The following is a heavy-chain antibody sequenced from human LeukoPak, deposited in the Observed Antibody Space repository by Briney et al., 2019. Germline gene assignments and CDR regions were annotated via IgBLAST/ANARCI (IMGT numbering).Heavy chain of an antibody. D-gene: IGHD3-22*01. CDR1: GFTFSSNA. CDR3: AKDYYDSSGSL. Sequence: PGGFLRLACAASGFTFSSNAMWWVRQAPGKGLEWVSASSGSGGSTYYADSVKGRFTISRDNSKNTLYLQMNSLRAEDTAVYYCAKDYYDSSGSLWGQGTMVTVSS. V-gene: IGHV3-23*01. CDR2: SSGSGGST. J-gene: IGHJ3*01.